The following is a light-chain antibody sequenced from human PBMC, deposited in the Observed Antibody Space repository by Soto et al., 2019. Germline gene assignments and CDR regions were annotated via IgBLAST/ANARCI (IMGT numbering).Light chain of an antibody. J-gene: IGKJ5*01. Sequence: ESVLTQSPATRSLSTGERATLSCRASQSVSSYLAWYQQKPGQAPRLLMYEASTRATGIPARYSGGGSGTDFTLTISSLEPEDFAVYYCQHRSNWPPTFGQGTLLEI. CDR2: EAS. V-gene: IGKV3-11*01. CDR3: QHRSNWPPT. CDR1: QSVSSY.